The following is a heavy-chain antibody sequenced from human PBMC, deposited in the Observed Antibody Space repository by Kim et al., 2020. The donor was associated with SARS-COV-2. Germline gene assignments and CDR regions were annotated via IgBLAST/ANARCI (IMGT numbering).Heavy chain of an antibody. CDR2: ISSSGGTI. D-gene: IGHD3-3*01. V-gene: IGHV3-48*03. CDR3: AREFRSVTFFGVGSSPFDY. J-gene: IGHJ4*02. Sequence: GGSLRLSCAASGFTFSSYEMNWVRQAPGKGLEWVSYISSSGGTIFYADSVKGRFTISRDNTKNSLYLQMNSLRAEDTAVYYCAREFRSVTFFGVGSSPFDYWRQGNLVTVSS. CDR1: GFTFSSYE.